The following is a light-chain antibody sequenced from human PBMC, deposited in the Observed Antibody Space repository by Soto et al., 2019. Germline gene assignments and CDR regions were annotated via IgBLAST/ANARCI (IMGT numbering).Light chain of an antibody. V-gene: IGKV1-5*03. Sequence: DIQMTQSPSTLSASVGDRVTITGRASQSISTWLAWYQQKPGKAPKLLIYKASSLESGVTSRFSGTRSGTEFTISITSVQPDDFAPYYCQQYNSYPYTFDQGTKLEIK. CDR1: QSISTW. CDR3: QQYNSYPYT. CDR2: KAS. J-gene: IGKJ2*01.